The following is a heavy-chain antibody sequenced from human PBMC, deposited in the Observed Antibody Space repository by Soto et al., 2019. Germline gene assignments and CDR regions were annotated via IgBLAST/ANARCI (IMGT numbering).Heavy chain of an antibody. CDR1: GYTFTSYA. CDR3: ARDLVVVPAAIRWFDP. Sequence: ASVKVSCKASGYTFTSYAMHWVRQAPGQRLEWMGWINAGNGNTKYSQKFQGRVTITRDTSASTAYMELRSLRSDDTAVYYCARDLVVVPAAIRWFDPWGQGTLVTVSS. V-gene: IGHV1-3*01. J-gene: IGHJ5*02. D-gene: IGHD2-2*01. CDR2: INAGNGNT.